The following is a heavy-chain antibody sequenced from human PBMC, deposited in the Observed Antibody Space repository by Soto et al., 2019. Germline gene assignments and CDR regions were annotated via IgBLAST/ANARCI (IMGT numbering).Heavy chain of an antibody. D-gene: IGHD3-10*01. V-gene: IGHV1-18*01. CDR3: ARFIFWGGFGKPNWLDL. J-gene: IGHJ5*02. CDR1: GYTFTSYG. Sequence: ASVKVSCKASGYTFTSYGISWVRQAPGQGLEWMGWISAYNGNTNYAQKFQGRVTMTTDTSTSIAYMELRSLRSDDTAVYYCARFIFWGGFGKPNWLDLWGQGTLVTVSS. CDR2: ISAYNGNT.